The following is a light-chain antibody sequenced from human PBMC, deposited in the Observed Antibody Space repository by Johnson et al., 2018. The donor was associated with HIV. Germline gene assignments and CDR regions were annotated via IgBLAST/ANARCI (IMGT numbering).Light chain of an antibody. V-gene: IGLV1-51*02. J-gene: IGLJ1*01. Sequence: QSVLTQPPSVSAAPGQKVTISCSGSSSNIGNNYVYRYQQLPGTAPKLLIYENNKRPSGIPDRFSGSKSGTSATLGITGLQTGDEADYYCGTWDSSLSADVFGTGTKVTVL. CDR2: ENN. CDR3: GTWDSSLSADV. CDR1: SSNIGNNY.